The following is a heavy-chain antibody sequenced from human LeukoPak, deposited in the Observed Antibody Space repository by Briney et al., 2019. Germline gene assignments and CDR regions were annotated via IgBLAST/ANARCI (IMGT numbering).Heavy chain of an antibody. J-gene: IGHJ5*02. CDR1: GFTFSSYA. D-gene: IGHD3-22*01. Sequence: GGSLRLSCAASGFTFSSYAMSWVRQAPGKGLEWVSAISGSGGSTYYADSVKGRFTISSDNSKNTLYLQMNSLRAEDTAVYYCASSPSYDSSGYYAWGQGTLVTVSS. CDR3: ASSPSYDSSGYYA. CDR2: ISGSGGST. V-gene: IGHV3-23*01.